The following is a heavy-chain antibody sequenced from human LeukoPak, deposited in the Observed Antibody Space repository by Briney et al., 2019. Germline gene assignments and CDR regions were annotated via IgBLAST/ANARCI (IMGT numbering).Heavy chain of an antibody. CDR2: ISADGRST. V-gene: IGHV3-43*02. Sequence: PGGSLRLSCVASGLNFDASAMHWVRQAPVQGLESVSLISADGRSTFSADSLKGRFSISRDNSKNSLYLQMNSLRSEDTAMYYCAKESGKFDYWGQGTLVAVSS. J-gene: IGHJ4*02. CDR3: AKESGKFDY. CDR1: GLNFDASA.